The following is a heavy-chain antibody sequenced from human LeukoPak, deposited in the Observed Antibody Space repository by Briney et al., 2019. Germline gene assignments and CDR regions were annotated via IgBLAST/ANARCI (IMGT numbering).Heavy chain of an antibody. Sequence: PGGSLRLSCAASGFTFSSYGMHWVRQAPGKGLEWVAVIWYDGSNKYYADSVKGRFTISRDNSKNTLYLQMNSLRAEDTAVYYCARGDSYSSSWYHLYYYYGMDVWGQGTTVTVSS. V-gene: IGHV3-33*01. J-gene: IGHJ6*02. CDR2: IWYDGSNK. CDR3: ARGDSYSSSWYHLYYYYGMDV. D-gene: IGHD6-13*01. CDR1: GFTFSSYG.